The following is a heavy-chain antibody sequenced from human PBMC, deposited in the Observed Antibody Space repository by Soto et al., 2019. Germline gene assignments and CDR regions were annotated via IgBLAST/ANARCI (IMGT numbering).Heavy chain of an antibody. V-gene: IGHV1-18*01. J-gene: IGHJ6*02. Sequence: ASVKVSCKASGYTFTSYGISWVRQAPGQGLEWMGWISAYNGNTNYAQKLQGRVTMTTDTSTSTAYMELRSLRSDDTAVYYCARDRAAAGLYSYAMDVWGQGTKVTVSS. CDR3: ARDRAAAGLYSYAMDV. CDR2: ISAYNGNT. D-gene: IGHD6-13*01. CDR1: GYTFTSYG.